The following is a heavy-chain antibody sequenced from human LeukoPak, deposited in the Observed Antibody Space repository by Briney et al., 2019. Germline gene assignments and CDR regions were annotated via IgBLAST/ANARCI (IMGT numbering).Heavy chain of an antibody. CDR2: IYYSGST. D-gene: IGHD6-19*01. V-gene: IGHV4-39*01. Sequence: ASETLSLTCTVSGGPISSSSYYWGWIRQPPGKGLEWIGSIYYSGSTYYNPSLKSRVTISVDTSKNQFSLKLSSVTAADTAVYYCASNQWLVHPWGQGTLVTVSS. CDR1: GGPISSSSYY. J-gene: IGHJ5*02. CDR3: ASNQWLVHP.